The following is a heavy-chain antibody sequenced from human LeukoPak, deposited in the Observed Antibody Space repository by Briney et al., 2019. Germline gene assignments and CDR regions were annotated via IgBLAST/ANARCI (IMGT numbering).Heavy chain of an antibody. Sequence: SETLSLTCAVYGGSFSGYYWSWIRQPPGKGLEWIGEINHSGSTNYNPSLKSRVTISVDTSKNQFSLKLGSVTAADTAVYYCARRVATIVGVYYYYGMDVWGQGTTVTVSS. CDR3: ARRVATIVGVYYYYGMDV. J-gene: IGHJ6*02. D-gene: IGHD5-12*01. V-gene: IGHV4-34*01. CDR1: GGSFSGYY. CDR2: INHSGST.